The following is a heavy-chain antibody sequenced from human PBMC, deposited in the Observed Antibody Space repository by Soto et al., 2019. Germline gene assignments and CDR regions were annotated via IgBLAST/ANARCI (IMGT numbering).Heavy chain of an antibody. V-gene: IGHV4-39*01. Sequence: SETLSLTCTVSGGSISSSSYYWGWIRQPPGKGLEWIGSIYYSGSTYYNPSLKSRVTISVDTSKNQFSLKLSSVTAADTAVYYCARRRQLVPGGWFAPWGQGTLVTISS. CDR3: ARRRQLVPGGWFAP. CDR2: IYYSGST. D-gene: IGHD6-13*01. J-gene: IGHJ5*02. CDR1: GGSISSSSYY.